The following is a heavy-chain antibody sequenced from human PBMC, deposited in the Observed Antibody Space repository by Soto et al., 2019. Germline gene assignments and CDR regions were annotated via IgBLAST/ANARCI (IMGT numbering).Heavy chain of an antibody. CDR2: ITYSRRT. V-gene: IGHV4-31*03. CDR1: GDSINRGSVY. D-gene: IGHD6-6*01. J-gene: IGHJ5*02. Sequence: SQTLPVTCSVKGDSINRGSVYWGWIRQSPGKGLEYIGYITYSRRTFYHPSLKSRVTMSVDTPKNQFSLEVRSVTASDTAVYYCAMESQVVPSSGRFDPCGQGKVVTSPQ. CDR3: AMESQVVPSSGRFDP.